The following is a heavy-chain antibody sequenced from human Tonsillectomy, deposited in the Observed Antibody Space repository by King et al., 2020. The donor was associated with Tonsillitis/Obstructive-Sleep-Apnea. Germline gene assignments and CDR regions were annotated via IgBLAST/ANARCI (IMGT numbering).Heavy chain of an antibody. Sequence: QVQLVQSGAEVKKPGSSVKVSCKASGGTFSSYAISWVRQAPGQGLEWMGGIIPIFGTANYAQKFYGRVTITADESTSTAYMELSSLRSEDTAVYYCARDQCGGDCSPLYYYSHYMDVWGKGTTVTVSS. J-gene: IGHJ6*03. CDR2: IIPIFGTA. CDR1: GGTFSSYA. D-gene: IGHD2-21*01. CDR3: ARDQCGGDCSPLYYYSHYMDV. V-gene: IGHV1-69*01.